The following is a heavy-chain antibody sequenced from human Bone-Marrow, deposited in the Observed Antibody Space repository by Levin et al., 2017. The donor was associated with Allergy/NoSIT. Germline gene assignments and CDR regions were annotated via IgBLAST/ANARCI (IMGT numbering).Heavy chain of an antibody. Sequence: GASVKVSCKAFGYRFSSHWIGWVRQMPGKGLEWMGIIYPGDSDTRYSLPFQGQVTISVDKSISTAYLQWSSLKASDTAIYYCATDIVVMTWGQGTLVTVSS. D-gene: IGHD2-21*01. CDR3: ATDIVVMT. CDR1: GYRFSSHW. CDR2: IYPGDSDT. V-gene: IGHV5-51*01. J-gene: IGHJ5*02.